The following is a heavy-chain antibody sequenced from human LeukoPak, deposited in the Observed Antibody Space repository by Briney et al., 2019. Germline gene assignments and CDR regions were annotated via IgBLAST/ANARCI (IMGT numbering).Heavy chain of an antibody. CDR3: ARGPNYGSRSDYFDY. J-gene: IGHJ4*02. Sequence: GGSLRLFCAASGFSFSSINWVRQAPGKGLEWVANMKEDGSEEYCVDCVKGRFTISRDNGKNSLYLQMNSLIVEDTAVYYCARGPNYGSRSDYFDYWGQGTLVTVSS. CDR1: GFSFSS. CDR2: MKEDGSEE. D-gene: IGHD3-10*01. V-gene: IGHV3-7*03.